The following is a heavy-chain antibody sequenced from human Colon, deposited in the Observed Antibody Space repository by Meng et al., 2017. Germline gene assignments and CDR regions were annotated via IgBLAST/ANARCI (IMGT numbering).Heavy chain of an antibody. CDR1: GFSLTTSGEG. CDR2: IYWDNDK. J-gene: IGHJ4*02. V-gene: IGHV2-5*02. CDR3: AHGTGTYYD. Sequence: QITLMESGPTLVKLRLTCTVSGFSLTTSGEGVGWIRQPPGKALEWLALIYWDNDKRYSPYLKDRLTITKDIPKKQVVFTMSNMDPVDTATYFCAHGTGTYYDWGQGTLVTVSS. D-gene: IGHD3-3*01.